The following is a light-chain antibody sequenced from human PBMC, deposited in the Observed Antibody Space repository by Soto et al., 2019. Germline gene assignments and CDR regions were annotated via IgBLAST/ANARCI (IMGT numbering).Light chain of an antibody. CDR2: GAS. CDR3: QQYNSYWT. CDR1: QSVSSN. V-gene: IGKV3-15*01. J-gene: IGKJ1*01. Sequence: EIVLTQSPATLSVSPGERATLSCRASQSVSSNLAWYQQIPGRAPRLLIYGASTRATGIPARFSASGSGTEFTLTISSLQSEDFATYYCQQYNSYWTFGQGTKVDIK.